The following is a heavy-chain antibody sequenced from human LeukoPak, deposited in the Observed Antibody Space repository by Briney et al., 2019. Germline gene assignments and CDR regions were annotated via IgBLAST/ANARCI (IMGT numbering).Heavy chain of an antibody. J-gene: IGHJ4*02. CDR3: ARGGYYGSGSQVVTDY. V-gene: IGHV3-33*01. CDR2: IWYDGSNK. D-gene: IGHD3-10*01. Sequence: PGGSLRLSCAASGFTFSSYGMHWVRQAPGKGLEWVAVIWYDGSNKHYADSVKGRFTISRDNSKNTLYLQMNSLRAEDTAVYYCARGGYYGSGSQVVTDYWGQGTLVTVSS. CDR1: GFTFSSYG.